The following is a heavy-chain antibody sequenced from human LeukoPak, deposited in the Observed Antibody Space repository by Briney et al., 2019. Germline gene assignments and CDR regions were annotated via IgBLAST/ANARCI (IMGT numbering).Heavy chain of an antibody. CDR3: ARPRLPKYYDSSGYYFDY. J-gene: IGHJ4*02. V-gene: IGHV1-2*02. D-gene: IGHD3-22*01. CDR1: GYTFTGYY. Sequence: ASVKVSCKASGYTFTGYYMHWVRPAPGQGLEWMGWINPNSGGTNYAQKFQGRVTMTRDTSISTAYMELSRLRSDDTAVYYCARPRLPKYYDSSGYYFDYWGQGTLVTVSS. CDR2: INPNSGGT.